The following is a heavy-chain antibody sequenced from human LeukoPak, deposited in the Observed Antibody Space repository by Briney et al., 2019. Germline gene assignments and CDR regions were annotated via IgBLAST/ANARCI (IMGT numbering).Heavy chain of an antibody. J-gene: IGHJ4*02. CDR3: AREASGNYDFDY. CDR1: GFTFSCYS. CDR2: ISSSSSYI. Sequence: GGSRRLSCTASGFTFSCYSMNWVRQAPGKGLDWVSIISSSSSYIHYADSVKGRFTISKVNDKNSLCLQMTSLSVEDTAVYYCAREASGNYDFDYWGQGTLVAVSS. V-gene: IGHV3-21*01. D-gene: IGHD1-7*01.